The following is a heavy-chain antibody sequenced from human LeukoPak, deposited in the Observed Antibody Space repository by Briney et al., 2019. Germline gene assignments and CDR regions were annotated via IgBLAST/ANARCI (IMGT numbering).Heavy chain of an antibody. Sequence: SETLPLTCTVSGGSISSSSYYWGWIRQPPGKGLEWIGSIYYSGSTYYNPSLKSRVTLSVDTSKNQFSLKLSSVTAADTAVYYCAREGKITMVRGVIRYYYMDVWGKGTTVTISS. D-gene: IGHD3-10*01. CDR3: AREGKITMVRGVIRYYYMDV. V-gene: IGHV4-39*07. CDR2: IYYSGST. CDR1: GGSISSSSYY. J-gene: IGHJ6*03.